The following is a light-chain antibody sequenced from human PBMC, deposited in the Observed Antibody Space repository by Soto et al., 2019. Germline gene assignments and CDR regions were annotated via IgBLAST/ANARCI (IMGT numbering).Light chain of an antibody. CDR3: QQYNYWPRT. J-gene: IGKJ1*01. CDR1: QGIKDY. CDR2: GAS. V-gene: IGKV3-15*01. Sequence: EIVLTQAPGTLSLSPGERPTLSCRASQGIKDYLAWFQQKPGQAPRLLIYGASTRATAIPARFSGSGSGTEFTLSISSLQSEDFAVYYCQQYNYWPRTFGQGTKVDIK.